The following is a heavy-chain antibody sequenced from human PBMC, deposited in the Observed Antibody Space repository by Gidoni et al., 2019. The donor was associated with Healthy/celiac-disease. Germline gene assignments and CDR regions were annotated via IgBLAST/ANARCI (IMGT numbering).Heavy chain of an antibody. Sequence: QLQLQESGPGLLKPSETLSLTCTVSGVSISSISYFWGWIRQPPGKGVEWIGSSYYSGSTYYNPSLKSRVTISVDTSKNQFSLKLSSVTAADTAVYYCARRDIVVVVAATLGAFDIWGQGTMVTVSS. CDR1: GVSISSISYF. CDR3: ARRDIVVVVAATLGAFDI. D-gene: IGHD2-15*01. J-gene: IGHJ3*02. CDR2: SYYSGST. V-gene: IGHV4-39*01.